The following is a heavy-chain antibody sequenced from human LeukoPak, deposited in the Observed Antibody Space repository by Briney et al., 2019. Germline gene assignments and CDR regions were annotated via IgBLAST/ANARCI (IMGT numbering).Heavy chain of an antibody. J-gene: IGHJ4*02. V-gene: IGHV4-61*05. D-gene: IGHD3-10*01. CDR2: IYYSGST. CDR3: ARQVKTYYGSGSFDY. CDR1: GGSIITRSYN. Sequence: PSETLSLTCTVSGGSIITRSYNWGWIRQPPGKGLEWIGYIYYSGSTNYNPSLKSRVTISVDTSKNQFSLKLSSVTAADTAVYYCARQVKTYYGSGSFDYWGQGTLVTVSS.